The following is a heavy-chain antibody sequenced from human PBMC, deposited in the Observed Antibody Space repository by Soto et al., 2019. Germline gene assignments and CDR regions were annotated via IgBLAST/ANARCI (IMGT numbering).Heavy chain of an antibody. J-gene: IGHJ4*02. CDR3: ARSPLPNCGGNCFPLDF. D-gene: IGHD2-21*02. Sequence: WTWIRQHPEKGLEWIGYVFSRGGPYYNPSLKSRITISIDTSKNQFSLKLTSVTAADTAIYYCARSPLPNCGGNCFPLDFCGRGSRVTVS. CDR2: VFSRGGP. V-gene: IGHV4-31*02.